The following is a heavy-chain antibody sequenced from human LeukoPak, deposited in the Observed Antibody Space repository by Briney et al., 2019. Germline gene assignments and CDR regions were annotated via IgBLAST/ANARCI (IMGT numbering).Heavy chain of an antibody. J-gene: IGHJ6*03. CDR1: GFTFSSYW. D-gene: IGHD5-18*01. CDR3: ARAAPTAMVNYYYYYYMDV. CDR2: VNSDGSST. V-gene: IGHV3-74*01. Sequence: GGSLRLSCAASGFTFSSYWMRWVHQAPGKGLVWVSRVNSDGSSTSYADSVKGRFTISRDNAKNTLYLQMNSLRAEDTAVYYCARAAPTAMVNYYYYYYMDVWGKGTTVTVSS.